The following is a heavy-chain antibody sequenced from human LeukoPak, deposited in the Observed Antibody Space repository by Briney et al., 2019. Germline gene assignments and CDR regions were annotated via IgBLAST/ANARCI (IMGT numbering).Heavy chain of an antibody. CDR1: GYTFTSYD. J-gene: IGHJ6*03. CDR3: ARGLKSSGWYFDYYYYYYYMDV. Sequence: APVKVSCKASGYTFTSYDINWVRQATGQGLEWMGWMNPNSGNTGYAQKFQGRVTMTRNTSISPAYMELSSLRSADTAGYYCARGLKSSGWYFDYYYYYYYMDVWGKGTTVTISS. CDR2: MNPNSGNT. V-gene: IGHV1-8*02. D-gene: IGHD6-19*01.